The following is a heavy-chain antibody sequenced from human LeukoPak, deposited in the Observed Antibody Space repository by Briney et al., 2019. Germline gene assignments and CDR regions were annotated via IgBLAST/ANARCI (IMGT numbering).Heavy chain of an antibody. CDR3: SRALRVMNTFGGVQLDY. CDR1: GYTFTSYG. V-gene: IGHV1-18*04. Sequence: GASVKVSCKASGYTFTSYGISWVRQAPGQGLEWMGWISAYNGNTNYAQKLQGGVTMTTDTSTSTAYMELRCLRSEDTAVYYWSRALRVMNTFGGVQLDYWGQGTLVTVSS. J-gene: IGHJ4*02. D-gene: IGHD3-16*01. CDR2: ISAYNGNT.